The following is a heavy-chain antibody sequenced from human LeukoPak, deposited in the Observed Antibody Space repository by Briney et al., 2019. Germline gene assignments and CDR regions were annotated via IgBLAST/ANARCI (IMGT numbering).Heavy chain of an antibody. CDR3: AVIWSGYYSTFDY. CDR1: GGSISSYY. J-gene: IGHJ4*02. CDR2: IYYSGST. D-gene: IGHD3-3*01. Sequence: SETLSLTCTVSGGSISSYYWSWIRQPPGKGLEWIGYIYYSGSTNYNPSLKSRVTISVDTPKNQFSLKLSSVTAADTAVYYCAVIWSGYYSTFDYWGQGPLVTVSS. V-gene: IGHV4-59*01.